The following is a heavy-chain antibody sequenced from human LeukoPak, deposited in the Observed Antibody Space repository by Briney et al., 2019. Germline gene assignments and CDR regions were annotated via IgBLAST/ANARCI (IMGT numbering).Heavy chain of an antibody. J-gene: IGHJ3*02. CDR3: ARVARSRGYSYGHAGAFDI. D-gene: IGHD5-18*01. Sequence: SETLSLTCTVSGGSISTFYWNWIRQPPGKGLEWIGYIYYSGSTKYNPSLKSRVTISVDTSKNQFSLKLSSVTAADTAVYYCARVARSRGYSYGHAGAFDIWGQGTMVTVSS. CDR2: IYYSGST. V-gene: IGHV4-59*01. CDR1: GGSISTFY.